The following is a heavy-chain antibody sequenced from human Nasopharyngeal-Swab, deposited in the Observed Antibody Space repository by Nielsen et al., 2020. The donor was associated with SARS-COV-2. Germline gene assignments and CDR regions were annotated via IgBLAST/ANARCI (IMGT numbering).Heavy chain of an antibody. CDR2: INAGNGNT. V-gene: IGHV1-3*01. CDR1: GYTFTSYA. Sequence: ASVKVSCKASGYTFTSYAMHWVRQAPGQRLEWMGWINAGNGNTKYSQKFQGRVTITRDTSASTAYMELSSLRSEDTAVYYCARSIAAAGISRFDPWGQGTLVTVSS. CDR3: ARSIAAAGISRFDP. D-gene: IGHD6-13*01. J-gene: IGHJ5*02.